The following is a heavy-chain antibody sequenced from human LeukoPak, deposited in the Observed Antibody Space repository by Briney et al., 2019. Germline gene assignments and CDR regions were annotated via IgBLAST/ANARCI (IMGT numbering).Heavy chain of an antibody. D-gene: IGHD5-18*01. CDR1: GFTFSSYS. CDR2: ISSSSSYI. J-gene: IGHJ4*02. Sequence: GGSLRLSCAASGFTFSSYSMNWVRQAPGKGLEWVSSISSSSSYIYYADSVKGRFTISRDNAKNSLYLQMNSLRAEDTAVYYCARDSYSYGETIFDYWGQGTLVTVSS. CDR3: ARDSYSYGETIFDY. V-gene: IGHV3-21*01.